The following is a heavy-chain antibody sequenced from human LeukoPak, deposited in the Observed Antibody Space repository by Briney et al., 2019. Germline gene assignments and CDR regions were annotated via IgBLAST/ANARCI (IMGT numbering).Heavy chain of an antibody. CDR2: ISAYNGNT. J-gene: IGHJ4*02. D-gene: IGHD5-12*01. CDR3: ARTMKRGYSGYDYDFDY. V-gene: IGHV1-18*01. Sequence: GASVKVSCKASGYTFTSYGISWVRQAPGQGLEWMGWISAYNGNTNYAQKLQGRVTMTTDTSTSTAYMELRSLRSDDTAVYYCARTMKRGYSGYDYDFDYWGQGTLVTVSS. CDR1: GYTFTSYG.